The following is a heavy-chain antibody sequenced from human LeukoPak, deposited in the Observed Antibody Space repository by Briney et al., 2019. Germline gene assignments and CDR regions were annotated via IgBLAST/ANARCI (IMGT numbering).Heavy chain of an antibody. CDR1: GGSISSSSYY. J-gene: IGHJ4*02. CDR3: ARHHQRFLEWLPTFDY. Sequence: SETLSLTCTVSGGSISSSSYYWGWIRQPPGKGLEWIGSIYYSGSTYYNPSLKSRVTISVDTSKNQFSLKLSSVTAADTAVYYCARHHQRFLEWLPTFDYWGPGIPVTVSS. CDR2: IYYSGST. D-gene: IGHD3-3*01. V-gene: IGHV4-39*01.